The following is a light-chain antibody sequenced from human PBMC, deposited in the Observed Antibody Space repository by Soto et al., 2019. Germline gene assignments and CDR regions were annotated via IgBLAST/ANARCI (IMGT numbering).Light chain of an antibody. CDR2: GES. Sequence: DMLLTRSAFTLSLSPGQRCTLCCRASQSIRSSFLAWYQQKPGQAPSLLIYGESSRATGLQDRFSGSGSGRELPLTISRLEPADFEVSHCNECGRPNENFGQG. CDR1: QSIRSSF. J-gene: IGKJ5*01. V-gene: IGKV3-20*01. CDR3: NECGRPNEN.